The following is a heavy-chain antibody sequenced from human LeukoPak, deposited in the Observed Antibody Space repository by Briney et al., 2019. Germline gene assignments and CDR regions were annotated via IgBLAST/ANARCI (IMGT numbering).Heavy chain of an antibody. D-gene: IGHD6-19*01. J-gene: IGHJ4*01. V-gene: IGHV3-23*01. CDR2: ISGNGGDT. CDR3: ARAPSSSNLLVFDY. Sequence: GGSLRLSCAASGFTFSSYGMSWVRQAPGKGLEWVSAISGNGGDTFYADSVKGRFTNSRDNSKNTLYLQMSSLRAEDTAVYYCARAPSSSNLLVFDYWGHGTLVTVSS. CDR1: GFTFSSYG.